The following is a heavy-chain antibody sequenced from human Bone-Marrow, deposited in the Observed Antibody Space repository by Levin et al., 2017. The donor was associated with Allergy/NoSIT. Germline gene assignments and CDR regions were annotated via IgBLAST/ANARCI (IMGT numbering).Heavy chain of an antibody. V-gene: IGHV3-73*01. CDR3: TRAVAGTSSDY. Sequence: LSLTCAASGFTFRGSAIHWVRQAAGKGLEWVGRIRSKANNYATAFAESVKGRFSISRDDSKNTADLQMNSLKTEDTAVYYCTRAVAGTSSDYWGQGTLVTVSS. CDR1: GFTFRGSA. CDR2: IRSKANNYAT. D-gene: IGHD6-19*01. J-gene: IGHJ4*02.